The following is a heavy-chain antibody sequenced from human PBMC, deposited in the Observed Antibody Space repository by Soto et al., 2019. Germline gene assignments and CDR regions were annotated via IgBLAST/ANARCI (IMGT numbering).Heavy chain of an antibody. CDR1: GFTFSSYG. J-gene: IGHJ1*01. CDR2: ISYDGSNK. V-gene: IGHV3-30*18. CDR3: AKDPGSRAVAGTQYFQH. D-gene: IGHD6-19*01. Sequence: PGGSLRLSCAASGFTFSSYGMHWVRQAPGKGLEWVAVISYDGSNKYYADSVKGRFTISRDNSKNTLYLQMNSLRAEDTAVYYCAKDPGSRAVAGTQYFQHWGQGTLVTVSS.